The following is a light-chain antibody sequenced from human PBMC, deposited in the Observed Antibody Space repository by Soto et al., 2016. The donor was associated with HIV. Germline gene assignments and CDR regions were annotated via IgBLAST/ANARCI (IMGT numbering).Light chain of an antibody. V-gene: IGKV1-5*03. Sequence: DIQMTQSPSTLSASVGDRVTITCRASQTIHSWLAWYQQKPGKAPKLLIYKSSSLESGVPSRFNGSGSGTEFTLTISSLQPDDLATYYCQQYNHYWTFGQGTKVEMK. CDR3: QQYNHYWT. CDR2: KSS. J-gene: IGKJ1*01. CDR1: QTIHSW.